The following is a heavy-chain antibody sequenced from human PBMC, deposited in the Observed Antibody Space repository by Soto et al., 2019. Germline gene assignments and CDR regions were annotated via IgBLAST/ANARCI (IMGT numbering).Heavy chain of an antibody. CDR3: ARRRLRESDPSFDD. CDR1: GGSISSYY. D-gene: IGHD5-12*01. Sequence: SSETLSLTCTVSGGSISSYYWSWIRQPPGKGLEWIGYIYYSGSTNYNPSLKSRVTISVDTSKNQFSLKLSSVTAADTAVYYCARRRLRESDPSFDDWGQGTLVTVSS. V-gene: IGHV4-59*08. CDR2: IYYSGST. J-gene: IGHJ4*02.